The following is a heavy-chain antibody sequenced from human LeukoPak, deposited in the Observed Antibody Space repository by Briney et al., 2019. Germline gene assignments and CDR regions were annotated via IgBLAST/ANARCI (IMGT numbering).Heavy chain of an antibody. J-gene: IGHJ5*02. CDR3: ASSAGYYSWFDP. CDR1: GFTLSSNY. D-gene: IGHD1-26*01. CDR2: IPRDGSYE. V-gene: IGHV3-30*02. Sequence: GGSLRLSCVASGFTLSSNYMSWVRQAPGRGLEWVAFIPRDGSYEKYADSVKGRFAISRDNSKNMLYLQMNSLRAEDTAVYYCASSAGYYSWFDPWGQGTLVTVSS.